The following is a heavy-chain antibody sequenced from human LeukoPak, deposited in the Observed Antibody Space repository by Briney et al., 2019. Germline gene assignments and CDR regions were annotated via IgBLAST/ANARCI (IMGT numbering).Heavy chain of an antibody. Sequence: GASVKVSCKASGYTFTSYYMHWARQAPGQGLEWIGGINPSGGSTSYAQKFQGRLTMTRDTSTSTVYMELSSLRSEDTAVYYCASGRGSYYFDYWGQGTLVTVSS. CDR1: GYTFTSYY. CDR3: ASGRGSYYFDY. CDR2: INPSGGST. D-gene: IGHD3-10*01. V-gene: IGHV1-46*01. J-gene: IGHJ4*02.